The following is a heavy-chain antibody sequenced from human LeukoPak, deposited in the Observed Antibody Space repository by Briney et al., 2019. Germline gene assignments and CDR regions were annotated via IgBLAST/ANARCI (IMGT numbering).Heavy chain of an antibody. CDR2: IYYSGST. CDR1: GGSISSGDYY. CDR3: ANTTVTTSGILFDY. J-gene: IGHJ4*02. D-gene: IGHD4-17*01. Sequence: SETLSLTCTVSGGSISSGDYYWSWIRQPPGKGLEWIGYIYYSGSTYYNPSLKSRVTISVDTSKNQFSLKLSSVTAADTAVYYCANTTVTTSGILFDYWGQGTRVTVSS. V-gene: IGHV4-30-4*08.